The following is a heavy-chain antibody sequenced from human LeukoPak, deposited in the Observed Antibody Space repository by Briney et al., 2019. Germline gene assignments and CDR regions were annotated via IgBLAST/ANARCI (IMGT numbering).Heavy chain of an antibody. Sequence: GGSLRLSCAASGFTFSRYWMHWVRQAPGKGLVWVSRMNTDGSRIDYADSVKGRFTISRDNAKNTLYLQMNSLGVEDTAVYSCASEFPGPDDYWGQGTLVTVSS. D-gene: IGHD1-14*01. CDR3: ASEFPGPDDY. CDR2: MNTDGSRI. V-gene: IGHV3-74*01. CDR1: GFTFSRYW. J-gene: IGHJ4*02.